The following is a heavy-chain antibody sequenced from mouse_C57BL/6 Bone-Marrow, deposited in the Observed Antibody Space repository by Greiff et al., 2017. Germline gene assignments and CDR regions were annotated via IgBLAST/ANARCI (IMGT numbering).Heavy chain of an antibody. V-gene: IGHV3-6*01. CDR1: GYSITSGYY. D-gene: IGHD1-1*01. CDR2: ISYDGSN. Sequence: ESGPGLVKPSQSLSLTCSVTGYSITSGYYWNWIRQFPGNKLEWMGYISYDGSNKYNPSLKNRISITRDTSKNQFFLKLNSVTTEDTATYYCARDYYGSSLYFDVWGTGTTVTVSS. J-gene: IGHJ1*03. CDR3: ARDYYGSSLYFDV.